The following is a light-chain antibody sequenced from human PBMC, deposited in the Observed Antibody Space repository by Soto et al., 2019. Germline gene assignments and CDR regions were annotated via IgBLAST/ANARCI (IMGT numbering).Light chain of an antibody. V-gene: IGKV2-28*01. Sequence: EIVMTQSPLSLPVTPGEPASLSCKSSQSLLHRNGDDYLDWYLHKPGQSPQLLIYMGSSRASGVPGRFSGSGSGTDFTLQISTVEAEDVGVYYCMQSLQTPRTFGQGTKLEIK. CDR3: MQSLQTPRT. CDR2: MGS. CDR1: QSLLHRNGDDY. J-gene: IGKJ2*01.